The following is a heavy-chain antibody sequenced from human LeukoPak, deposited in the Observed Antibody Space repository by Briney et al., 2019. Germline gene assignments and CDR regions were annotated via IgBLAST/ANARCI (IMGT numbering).Heavy chain of an antibody. CDR2: IYTSGST. J-gene: IGHJ4*02. V-gene: IGHV4-61*02. CDR3: AREKRFPSYYFDY. Sequence: SQTLSLTCTVSGGSISSGSHYWSWIRQPAGKGLEWIGRIYTSGSTNYNPSLKSRVTISVDTSKNQFSLKLSSVTAADTAVYYCAREKRFPSYYFDYWGQGTLVTVSS. D-gene: IGHD3-10*01. CDR1: GGSISSGSHY.